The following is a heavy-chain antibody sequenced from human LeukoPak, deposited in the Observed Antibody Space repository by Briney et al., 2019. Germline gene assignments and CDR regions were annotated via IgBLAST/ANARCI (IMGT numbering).Heavy chain of an antibody. CDR3: ARGLDHQSAAPPYFDY. CDR1: GGSFSGYY. V-gene: IGHV4-34*01. CDR2: INHSGST. J-gene: IGHJ4*02. D-gene: IGHD6-13*01. Sequence: SETLSLTCAVYGGSFSGYYWSWIRQPPGKGLEWIGEINHSGSTNYNPPLKSRVTISVDTSKNQFSLKLSSVTAADTAVYYCARGLDHQSAAPPYFDYWGQGTLVTVSS.